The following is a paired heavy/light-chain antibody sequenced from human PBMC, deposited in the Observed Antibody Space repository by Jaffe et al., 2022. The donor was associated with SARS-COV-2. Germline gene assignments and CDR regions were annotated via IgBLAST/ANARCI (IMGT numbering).Light chain of an antibody. CDR2: GAF. Sequence: EIVLTQSPDTLSLSLGERATLSCRAGQSVKNEYVAWYQQKPGQAPRLLIFGAFTRATGIPDRFSGSGSGTEFTLTITRLEPEDFAVYYCQQYGGSPATFGPGTRVDL. V-gene: IGKV3-20*01. J-gene: IGKJ3*01. CDR1: QSVKNEY. CDR3: QQYGGSPAT.
Heavy chain of an antibody. D-gene: IGHD3-10*01. CDR2: ISGNNGDT. CDR3: ARGHDYYHASPLWD. CDR1: GFKFSNYG. V-gene: IGHV1-18*01. Sequence: QVHLVQSGTEVKKPGASVKVSCKTSGFKFSNYGISWLRQAPGQGLEWVGWISGNNGDTKSTESLQGRITMTTDTATTTAYMELAALRADDTAVYYCARGHDYYHASPLWDWGQGTLVIVSS. J-gene: IGHJ4*02.